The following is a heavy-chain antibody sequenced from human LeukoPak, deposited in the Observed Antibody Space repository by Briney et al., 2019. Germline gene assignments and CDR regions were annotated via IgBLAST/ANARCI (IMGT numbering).Heavy chain of an antibody. D-gene: IGHD6-19*01. CDR2: ICNSGST. CDR1: GGSISNYC. CDR3: AEGGQWLRV. Sequence: SETLSLTCTVSGGSISNYCWSCIRQPAGKGLEWIGRICNSGSTNYNPSLKSRVTMSVDTSKNQFSLKLTSVTAADAAVYYCAEGGQWLRVWGQGTLVTVSS. J-gene: IGHJ4*02. V-gene: IGHV4-4*07.